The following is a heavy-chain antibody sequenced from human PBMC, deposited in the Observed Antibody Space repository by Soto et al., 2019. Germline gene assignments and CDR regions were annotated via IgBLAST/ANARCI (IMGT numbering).Heavy chain of an antibody. V-gene: IGHV1-69*13. D-gene: IGHD5-18*01. CDR1: GGTFSSYA. CDR2: IIPIFGTA. J-gene: IGHJ6*02. CDR3: AERVAGRRSVTYSYGRRDLYYAMDV. Sequence: GASVKVSCKASGGTFSSYAFSWVRQAPGQGLEWMGGIIPIFGTANYAQKFQGRVTITADESTSTAYMELSSLRSEDTAVYYCAERVAGRRSVTYSYGRRDLYYAMDVWGQGTTVTVSS.